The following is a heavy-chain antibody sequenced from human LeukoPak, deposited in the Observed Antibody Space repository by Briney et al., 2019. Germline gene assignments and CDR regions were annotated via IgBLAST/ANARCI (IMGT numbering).Heavy chain of an antibody. CDR3: ARGERFGYFDY. D-gene: IGHD3-10*01. Sequence: PGRSLRLSCAASGFTFSSYAMHWVRQAPGKGLEWVAVISYDGSNKYYADSVKGRFTISRDNSKNTLYRQMNSLRAEDTAVYYCARGERFGYFDYWGQGTLVTVSS. J-gene: IGHJ4*02. CDR2: ISYDGSNK. V-gene: IGHV3-30*04. CDR1: GFTFSSYA.